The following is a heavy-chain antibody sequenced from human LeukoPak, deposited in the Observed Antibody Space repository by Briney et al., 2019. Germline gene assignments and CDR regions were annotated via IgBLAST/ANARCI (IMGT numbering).Heavy chain of an antibody. J-gene: IGHJ4*02. CDR2: IYYSGST. V-gene: IGHV4-59*08. CDR3: ARQSGYFDY. CDR1: GGSISTYY. D-gene: IGHD1-26*01. Sequence: PSETLSLTCTASGGSISTYYWSWIRQPPGKGLEWIGHIYYSGSTTYNPSLKSRVTISVDTSKNQFSLKLSSLTAADTAVYYCARQSGYFDYWGQGALVTVSS.